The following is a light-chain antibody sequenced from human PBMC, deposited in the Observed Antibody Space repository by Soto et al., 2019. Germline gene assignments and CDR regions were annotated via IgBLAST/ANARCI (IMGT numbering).Light chain of an antibody. Sequence: ENVLTQSPGTLSLSPGDRATLSCRASQSFSSSYLAWYQQKPGQAPRLLIYGASIRATGIPDRFSGSGSGTDFTLTISRLEPEDFAVYYCRQYHTSPITFGQGTRLEIK. J-gene: IGKJ5*01. CDR2: GAS. CDR1: QSFSSSY. V-gene: IGKV3-20*01. CDR3: RQYHTSPIT.